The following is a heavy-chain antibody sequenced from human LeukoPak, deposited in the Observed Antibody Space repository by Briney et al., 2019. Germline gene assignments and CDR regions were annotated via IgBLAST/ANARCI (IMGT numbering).Heavy chain of an antibody. J-gene: IGHJ4*02. CDR2: IWYDGSNK. CDR1: GFTFSSYG. Sequence: GGSLRLSCAASGFTFSSYGMHWVRQAPGKGLEWVAVIWYDGSNKYYADSVKGRFTISRDNSKNTLYLQMNSLRAEDTAVYYCTSSGLHFDYWGQGTLVTVSS. CDR3: TSSGLHFDY. D-gene: IGHD2-15*01. V-gene: IGHV3-33*01.